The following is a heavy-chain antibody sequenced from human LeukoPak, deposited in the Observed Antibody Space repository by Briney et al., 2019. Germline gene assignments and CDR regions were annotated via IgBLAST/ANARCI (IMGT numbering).Heavy chain of an antibody. CDR1: GFTFSSYS. V-gene: IGHV3-21*01. CDR3: ARGTRYGSGSPTN. CDR2: ISSSSSYI. Sequence: PGGSLRLSCAASGFTFSSYSMNWVRQAPGKGLEWVSSISSSSSYIYYADSVKGRLTISRDNAKNSLYLQMNSLRAEDTAVYYCARGTRYGSGSPTNWGQGTLVTVSS. D-gene: IGHD3-10*01. J-gene: IGHJ4*02.